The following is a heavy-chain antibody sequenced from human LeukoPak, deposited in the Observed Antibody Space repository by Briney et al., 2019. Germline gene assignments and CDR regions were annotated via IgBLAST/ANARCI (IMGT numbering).Heavy chain of an antibody. Sequence: ASVKVSCKASGYTFTSYGISWVRQAPGQGLEWMGWISAYNGNTNYAQKLQGRVTMTTDTSTSTAYMELRSLRSDDTAVYYCAREAHDRLAPYYDFWRGYYRRDAFDIWGQGTMVTVSS. CDR2: ISAYNGNT. CDR1: GYTFTSYG. D-gene: IGHD3-3*01. CDR3: AREAHDRLAPYYDFWRGYYRRDAFDI. V-gene: IGHV1-18*01. J-gene: IGHJ3*02.